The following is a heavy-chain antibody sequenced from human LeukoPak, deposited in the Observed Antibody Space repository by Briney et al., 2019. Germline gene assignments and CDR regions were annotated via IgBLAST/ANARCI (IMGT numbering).Heavy chain of an antibody. V-gene: IGHV3-48*02. CDR3: PREGIPDSATSRFDY. CDR2: ISSSSGTI. D-gene: IGHD6-13*01. CDR1: GFTVSSSS. J-gene: IGHJ4*01. Sequence: GGSLRLACAASGFTVSSSSMNWVRQAPGMGLEWVSYISSSSGTIYYADSVKGRFTVSRDNAKNSLYLQLSSLRDEDTAVYYCPREGIPDSATSRFDYWGQRWLPTVSS.